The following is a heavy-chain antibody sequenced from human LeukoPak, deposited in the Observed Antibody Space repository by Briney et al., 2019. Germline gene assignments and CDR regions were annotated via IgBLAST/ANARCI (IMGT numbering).Heavy chain of an antibody. D-gene: IGHD3-3*01. V-gene: IGHV1-18*01. CDR1: GYTFTSYG. CDR3: ARAPLSIFGVVTDYYYGMDV. J-gene: IGHJ6*02. Sequence: GASVKVSCKASGYTFTSYGISWVRQAPGQGLEWMGWISAYNGNTNYAQKLQGRVTMTTDTSTGTAYMELRSLKSDDTAVYYCARAPLSIFGVVTDYYYGMDVWGQGTTVTVSS. CDR2: ISAYNGNT.